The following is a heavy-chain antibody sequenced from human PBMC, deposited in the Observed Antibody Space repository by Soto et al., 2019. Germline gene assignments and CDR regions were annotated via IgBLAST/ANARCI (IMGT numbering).Heavy chain of an antibody. D-gene: IGHD4-17*01. Sequence: DVQLVQSGAEVKKPGESLKISCKSSGYRFTNTWIGWVRQMPGKGLEWMGAIFPGDSDSKYSPSFEGHVTITADKSITTAYLQWSSLKASDTAVYYCAPTVTTLGLDSWGQGTLVIVSS. V-gene: IGHV5-51*01. CDR2: IFPGDSDS. J-gene: IGHJ4*02. CDR1: GYRFTNTW. CDR3: APTVTTLGLDS.